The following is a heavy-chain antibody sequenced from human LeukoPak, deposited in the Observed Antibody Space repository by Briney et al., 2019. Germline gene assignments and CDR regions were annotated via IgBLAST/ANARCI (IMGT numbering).Heavy chain of an antibody. D-gene: IGHD3-22*01. J-gene: IGHJ5*02. Sequence: ASVKVSCKASGYTFTGYYMHWVRQAPGQGLEWMGWINPNSGGTNYAQKFQGRVTMTRDTSISTAYMELSRLRSDDTAVYYCARARYYDSSGNWFDPWGRGTLVTVSS. V-gene: IGHV1-2*02. CDR1: GYTFTGYY. CDR3: ARARYYDSSGNWFDP. CDR2: INPNSGGT.